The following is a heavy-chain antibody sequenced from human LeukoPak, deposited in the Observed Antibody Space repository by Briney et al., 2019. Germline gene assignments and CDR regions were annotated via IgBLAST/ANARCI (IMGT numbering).Heavy chain of an antibody. CDR3: ARDPGGAFDI. J-gene: IGHJ3*02. V-gene: IGHV4-30-4*07. CDR2: IYYSGST. D-gene: IGHD3-16*01. CDR1: GGSISSGGYS. Sequence: SETLSLTCTVSGGSISSGGYSWSWIRQPPGKDLEWIGFIYYSGSTYYNPSLKSRVTISVDTSKNQFSLKLSSVTAADTAVYYCARDPGGAFDIWGQGTMVTVSS.